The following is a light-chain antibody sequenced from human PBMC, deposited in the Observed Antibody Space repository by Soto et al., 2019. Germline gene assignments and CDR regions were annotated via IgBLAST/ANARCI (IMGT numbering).Light chain of an antibody. V-gene: IGKV1-5*03. Sequence: DIQMTQSPSTLSASVGDRVTIACRASQSVSGWLAWYQQKPGKAPKLLINKASSLESGVPSRFSGSGSGTEFTLTISSLQPDDFATYYCQQYNSYSRTFGQGTKVEIK. CDR1: QSVSGW. J-gene: IGKJ1*01. CDR2: KAS. CDR3: QQYNSYSRT.